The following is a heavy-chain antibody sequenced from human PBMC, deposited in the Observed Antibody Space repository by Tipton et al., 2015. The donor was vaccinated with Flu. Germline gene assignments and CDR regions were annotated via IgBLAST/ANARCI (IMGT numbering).Heavy chain of an antibody. CDR1: GGSISSYY. J-gene: IGHJ4*02. CDR2: IYYSGST. CDR3: ARATSVLPDY. Sequence: TLSLTCTVSGGSISSYYWSWIRQPPGKGLEWIGYIYYSGSTNYNPSLKSRVTISVDTSKNQFSLKLSSVTAADTAVYYCARATSVLPDYWGQGTLVTVSS. V-gene: IGHV4-59*08. D-gene: IGHD1-1*01.